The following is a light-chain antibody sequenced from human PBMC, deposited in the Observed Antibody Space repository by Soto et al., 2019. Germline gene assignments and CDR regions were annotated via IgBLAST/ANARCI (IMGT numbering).Light chain of an antibody. CDR3: KQSYSTPPYT. J-gene: IGKJ2*01. CDR2: AAS. Sequence: DIQMTQSPSSLSASVGDRVTITCRASQSISSYLNWYQQKPGKAPKLLIYAASSLQSGVPSRFSGSGSGTDFTLTISSLQPEDFATYYCKQSYSTPPYTFGQGTKLDIK. V-gene: IGKV1-39*01. CDR1: QSISSY.